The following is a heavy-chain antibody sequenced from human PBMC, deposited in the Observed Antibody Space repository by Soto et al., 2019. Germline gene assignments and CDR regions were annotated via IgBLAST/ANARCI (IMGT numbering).Heavy chain of an antibody. V-gene: IGHV3-11*01. Sequence: AGSLRLSCAASGFTFSDYYMSWIRQAPGKGLEWVSYISSSGSTIYYADSVKGVFTISRDNAKNSLYLQMNSLRAEDTAVYYCARDRAAAGYYYYYGMDVWGQGTTVTVPS. CDR2: ISSSGSTI. CDR3: ARDRAAAGYYYYYGMDV. CDR1: GFTFSDYY. D-gene: IGHD6-13*01. J-gene: IGHJ6*02.